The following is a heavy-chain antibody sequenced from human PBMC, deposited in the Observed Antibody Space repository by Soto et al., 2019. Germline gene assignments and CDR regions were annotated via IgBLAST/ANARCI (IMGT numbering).Heavy chain of an antibody. Sequence: QVQLVESGGGVVQPGRSLRLSCAASGFTFSSYGMHWVRQAPGKGLQWVAVISHDGSNKYYADSLKGRFTISRDNSKNTLYLQMNSLRAEDTAVYYCAKAPPRITIFGVGYYYGMDVWGQGTTVTVSS. CDR1: GFTFSSYG. CDR2: ISHDGSNK. V-gene: IGHV3-30*18. CDR3: AKAPPRITIFGVGYYYGMDV. J-gene: IGHJ6*02. D-gene: IGHD3-3*01.